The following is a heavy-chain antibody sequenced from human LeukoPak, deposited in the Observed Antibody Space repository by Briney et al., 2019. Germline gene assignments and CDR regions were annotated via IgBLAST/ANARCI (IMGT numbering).Heavy chain of an antibody. J-gene: IGHJ4*02. CDR2: IYPGDSDP. Sequence: GASRQISGEGSDSIFTSYWIGGGRQLPGKGLEGMGIIYPGDSDPRYGPSFQGQVTITAVKSISTDYLQWSSLKASDTAMYYCARRLYYYYDSSGPSDYWGQGTLVTVSS. V-gene: IGHV5-51*01. CDR1: DSIFTSYW. D-gene: IGHD3-22*01. CDR3: ARRLYYYYDSSGPSDY.